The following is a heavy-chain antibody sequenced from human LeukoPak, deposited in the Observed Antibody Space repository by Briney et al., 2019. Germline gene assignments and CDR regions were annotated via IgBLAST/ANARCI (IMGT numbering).Heavy chain of an antibody. D-gene: IGHD2-21*01. CDR1: GGSISNSY. V-gene: IGHV4-4*07. J-gene: IGHJ4*02. Sequence: SETLSLTCTVSGGSISNSYWSWIRQPSGKGLEWIGRLYTSGSTNYNFNPSLKRRVTMSVDTSKNQFSLKLSSVTAADTAVYYCARDPNSALWGQGTLVTVSS. CDR2: LYTSGST. CDR3: ARDPNSAL.